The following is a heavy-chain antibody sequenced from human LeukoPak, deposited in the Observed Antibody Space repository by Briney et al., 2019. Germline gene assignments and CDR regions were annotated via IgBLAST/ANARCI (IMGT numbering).Heavy chain of an antibody. V-gene: IGHV4-59*01. CDR3: ARSGYDFWSGYSHNWFDP. CDR1: GGSISSYY. CDR2: IYYSGST. Sequence: SETLSLTCTVSGGSISSYYWSWIRQPPGKGLEWIGYIYYSGSTNYNPSLKSRVTISVDTSKNQFSLKLSCVTAADTAVYYCARSGYDFWSGYSHNWFDPWGQGTLVTVSS. J-gene: IGHJ5*02. D-gene: IGHD3-3*01.